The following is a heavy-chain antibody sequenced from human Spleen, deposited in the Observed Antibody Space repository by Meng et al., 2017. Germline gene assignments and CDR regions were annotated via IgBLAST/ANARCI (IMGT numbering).Heavy chain of an antibody. J-gene: IGHJ4*02. CDR1: GYSFANYW. CDR3: ARLSADGDY. V-gene: IGHV5-51*01. D-gene: IGHD2/OR15-2a*01. Sequence: KVSCKAFGYSFANYWIVWVRQMPGKGLEWMGIIYPGDSDTNYSPSFQGLVTISADKSITTAFLQWSSLRASDTAMYYCARLSADGDYWGQGTLVTVSS. CDR2: IYPGDSDT.